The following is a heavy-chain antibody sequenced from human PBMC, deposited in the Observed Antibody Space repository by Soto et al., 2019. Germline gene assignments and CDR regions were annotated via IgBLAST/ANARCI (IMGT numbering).Heavy chain of an antibody. Sequence: PSETLSLTWTVSGGSISSYYWSWIRQPPGKGLEWIGYIYYSGSTNYNPSLESRVTISVDTSKNQFSLKLSSVTAADTAVYYCASQHYYDSSGYYVGYWGQGTLVTVSS. J-gene: IGHJ4*02. D-gene: IGHD3-22*01. V-gene: IGHV4-59*08. CDR1: GGSISSYY. CDR3: ASQHYYDSSGYYVGY. CDR2: IYYSGST.